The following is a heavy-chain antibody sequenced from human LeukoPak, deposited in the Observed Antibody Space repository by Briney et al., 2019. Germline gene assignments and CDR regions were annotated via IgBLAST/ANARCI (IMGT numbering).Heavy chain of an antibody. V-gene: IGHV1-2*02. CDR3: ARDVLSGGLDVFDI. Sequence: ASVKVSRKASVYTFTDHYMHWVRQAPGQGLEWVGWINPNSGGTNYAQKFQGRVTMTRDTSINTAYMEVSRLRSDDTAVYYCARDVLSGGLDVFDIWGQGTMVTVSS. CDR2: INPNSGGT. J-gene: IGHJ3*02. D-gene: IGHD3-10*01. CDR1: VYTFTDHY.